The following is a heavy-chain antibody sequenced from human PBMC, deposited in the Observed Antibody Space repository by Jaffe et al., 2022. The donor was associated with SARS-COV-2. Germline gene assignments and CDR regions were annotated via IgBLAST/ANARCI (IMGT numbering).Heavy chain of an antibody. Sequence: QVHLVESGGGVVQPGRSLRLSCAASGFTFSSYGMHWVRQAPGKGLEWVALIWYDGSNKYYADSVKGRFTISRDNSKNTLYLQMNSLRVEDTAVYYCARDGATGTGIPVDYWGQGTLVTVSS. J-gene: IGHJ4*02. CDR2: IWYDGSNK. CDR3: ARDGATGTGIPVDY. CDR1: GFTFSSYG. D-gene: IGHD1-1*01. V-gene: IGHV3-33*01.